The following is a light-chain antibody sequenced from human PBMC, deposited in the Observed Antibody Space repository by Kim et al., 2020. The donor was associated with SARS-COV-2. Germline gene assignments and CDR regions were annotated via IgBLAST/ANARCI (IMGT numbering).Light chain of an antibody. CDR3: AAWDDSLRGVV. Sequence: GQRVTISCSGSSSNIGSNYVYWYQQLPGTAPKLLIYTNTQRPSGVPDRISGSKSGTSASLAISGLRSEDEADYYCAAWDDSLRGVVFGGGTKLTVL. J-gene: IGLJ2*01. V-gene: IGLV1-47*02. CDR1: SSNIGSNY. CDR2: TNT.